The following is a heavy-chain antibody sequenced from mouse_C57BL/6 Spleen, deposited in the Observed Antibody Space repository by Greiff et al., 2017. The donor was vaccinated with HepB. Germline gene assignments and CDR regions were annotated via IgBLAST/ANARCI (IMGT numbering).Heavy chain of an antibody. Sequence: VQLQQSGAELVKPGASVKLSCKASGYTFTSYWMQWVKQRPGQGLEWIGEIDPSDSYTNYNQKFKGKATLTVDTSSSTAYMQLSSLTSEDSAVYYCARPYGSSYSYAMDYWGQGTSVTVSS. J-gene: IGHJ4*01. CDR2: IDPSDSYT. V-gene: IGHV1-50*01. CDR1: GYTFTSYW. D-gene: IGHD1-1*01. CDR3: ARPYGSSYSYAMDY.